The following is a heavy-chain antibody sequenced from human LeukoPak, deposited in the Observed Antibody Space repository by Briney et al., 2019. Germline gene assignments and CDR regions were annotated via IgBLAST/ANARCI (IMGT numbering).Heavy chain of an antibody. CDR1: GYTFSANG. CDR3: ARDFSGDYYFDY. Sequence: GRSLRLSCAASGYTFSANGLHWVRQAPGKGLEWVGMISYDGSEKYYGDSVKGRFTISRYDSKSTLFLQMNSLRAEDTAVYYCARDFSGDYYFDYWGQGTLVTVSS. CDR2: ISYDGSEK. D-gene: IGHD7-27*01. V-gene: IGHV3-30*12. J-gene: IGHJ4*02.